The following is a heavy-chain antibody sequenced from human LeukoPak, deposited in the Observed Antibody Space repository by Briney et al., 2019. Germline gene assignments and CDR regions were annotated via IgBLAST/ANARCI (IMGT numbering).Heavy chain of an antibody. V-gene: IGHV4-34*01. Sequence: KPSETLSLTCAVYGGSFSGYYWSWIRQPPGKGLEWIGEINHSGSTNYNPSLKSRVTISVDTSKNQFSLKLSSVTAADTAVYYCARRGGITMIVVVIQDGFDIWGQGTMVTVSS. CDR2: INHSGST. CDR1: GGSFSGYY. CDR3: ARRGGITMIVVVIQDGFDI. J-gene: IGHJ3*02. D-gene: IGHD3-22*01.